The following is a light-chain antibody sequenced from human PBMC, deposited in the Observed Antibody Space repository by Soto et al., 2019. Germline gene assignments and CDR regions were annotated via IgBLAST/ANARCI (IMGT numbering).Light chain of an antibody. V-gene: IGKV1-5*03. CDR1: QSISSW. J-gene: IGKJ1*01. CDR2: TAS. Sequence: DIQMTQSPSTLSASVGDRVTITCRASQSISSWLAWYQQKPGKAPQLLIYTASSLESGVPSRFSGSGSGTEFTLTISSLQPDDFATYYCQQYNSYSGTFGQGTKVEIK. CDR3: QQYNSYSGT.